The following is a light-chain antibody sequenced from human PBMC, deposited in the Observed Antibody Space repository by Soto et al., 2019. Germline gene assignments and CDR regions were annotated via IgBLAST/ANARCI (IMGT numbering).Light chain of an antibody. Sequence: DIQMTQSPSSLSASVGDRVTITCRASQSISSYLNWYQQKPEKAPKLLIYAASSLQSGVPSRFSGSGSGTDFTLTISSLQPEDFATYYCQQSYSTPLTFGGETKVDIK. J-gene: IGKJ4*01. CDR1: QSISSY. CDR3: QQSYSTPLT. V-gene: IGKV1-39*01. CDR2: AAS.